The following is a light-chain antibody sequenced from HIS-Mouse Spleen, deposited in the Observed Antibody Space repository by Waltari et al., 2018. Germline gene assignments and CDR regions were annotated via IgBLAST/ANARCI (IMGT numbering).Light chain of an antibody. J-gene: IGLJ2*01. CDR1: ALPKKY. CDR2: EDS. Sequence: SYELTQPPSVSVSPVQKARITCSGDALPKKYAYWYQQKSGQAPVLVIYEDSKRPSGIPERFSGSSSGTMATLTISGAQVEDEADYYCYSTDSSGNHRVFGGGTKLTVL. V-gene: IGLV3-10*01. CDR3: YSTDSSGNHRV.